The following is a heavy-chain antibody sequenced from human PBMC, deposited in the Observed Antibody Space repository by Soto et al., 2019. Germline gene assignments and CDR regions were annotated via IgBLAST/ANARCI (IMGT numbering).Heavy chain of an antibody. D-gene: IGHD1-26*01. Sequence: EVQLLESGGGLVQPGGSLRLSCAASGVTFSSYAMSWVRQAPGKGLEWVSSIRSNGGSTYYADSVKGRFTISRDNSKNTLYLPLNSLRDEDTEVYYCAKESGIGMDVWGQGTTVTVSS. CDR3: AKESGIGMDV. J-gene: IGHJ6*02. CDR2: IRSNGGST. CDR1: GVTFSSYA. V-gene: IGHV3-23*01.